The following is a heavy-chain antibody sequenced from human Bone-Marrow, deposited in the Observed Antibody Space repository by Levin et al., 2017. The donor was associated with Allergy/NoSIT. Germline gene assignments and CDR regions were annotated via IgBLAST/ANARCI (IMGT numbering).Heavy chain of an antibody. CDR3: ACSSGWVFHF. V-gene: IGHV3-7*01. Sequence: HPGGSLRLSCEVSGFTFSHFWMNWVRQAPGKGLEWVANINQDGSEEYYVDSVKGRFTISRDNATNSLSLQMNSLRVEDTAVYYCACSSGWVFHFWGQGTLVTVSS. CDR1: GFTFSHFW. J-gene: IGHJ4*02. CDR2: INQDGSEE. D-gene: IGHD6-19*01.